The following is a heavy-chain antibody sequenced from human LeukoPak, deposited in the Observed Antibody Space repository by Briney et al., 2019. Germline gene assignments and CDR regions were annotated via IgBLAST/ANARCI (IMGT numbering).Heavy chain of an antibody. D-gene: IGHD6-19*01. CDR3: ARDGSYSSGWYGY. V-gene: IGHV4-59*12. J-gene: IGHJ4*02. CDR2: IYYSGST. Sequence: SETLSLTCTVSGGSISSYYWSWFRQPPGKGLEWIGYIYYSGSTNYNPSLKSRVTISVYTSKNQFSLKLSSVTAADTAVYYCARDGSYSSGWYGYWGQGTLVTVSS. CDR1: GGSISSYY.